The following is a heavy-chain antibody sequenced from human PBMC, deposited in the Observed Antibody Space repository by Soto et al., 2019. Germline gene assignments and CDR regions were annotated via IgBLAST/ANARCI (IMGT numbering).Heavy chain of an antibody. J-gene: IGHJ4*02. CDR3: ARHERLDISYGSGSHIDY. D-gene: IGHD3-10*01. V-gene: IGHV5-51*01. CDR2: IYPGDSDT. Sequence: PGESLKISCKGSGYSFTSYWIAWVRQMPGKGLEWMGIIYPGDSDTRYSPSFQGQITISTDESFSTAYLQWSSLKASDTALYYCARHERLDISYGSGSHIDYWGQGTLVTVSS. CDR1: GYSFTSYW.